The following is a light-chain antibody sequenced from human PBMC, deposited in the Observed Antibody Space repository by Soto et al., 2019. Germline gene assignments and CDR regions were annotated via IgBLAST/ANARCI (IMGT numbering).Light chain of an antibody. V-gene: IGKV3-11*01. Sequence: EIVLTQSPATLSLSPGERASLSCRASQSVGSSLAWYQHKPGQAPRLLIYDVSNRATGIPARFSGSGSGTDFTLTTSSLEPEDFAFYYCQQCGSWPQFTFGPGTRLDI. CDR2: DVS. CDR1: QSVGSS. J-gene: IGKJ3*01. CDR3: QQCGSWPQFT.